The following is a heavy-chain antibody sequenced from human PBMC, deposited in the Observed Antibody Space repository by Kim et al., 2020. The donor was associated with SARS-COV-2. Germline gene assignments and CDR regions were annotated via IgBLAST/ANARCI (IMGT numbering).Heavy chain of an antibody. Sequence: YAQKFQGRVTITAEESTSTAYMELSSLRSEDTAVYYCARDIGSSSSTIDYWGQGTLVTVSS. D-gene: IGHD6-6*01. V-gene: IGHV1-69*01. CDR3: ARDIGSSSSTIDY. J-gene: IGHJ4*02.